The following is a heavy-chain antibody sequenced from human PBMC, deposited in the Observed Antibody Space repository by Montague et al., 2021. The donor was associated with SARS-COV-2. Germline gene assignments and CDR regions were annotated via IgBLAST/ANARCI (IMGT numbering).Heavy chain of an antibody. Sequence: SLRLSCAASGFTFSSYWMSWVRQAPGKGLEWVANIKQDGSENYYXYSLKGRFTISRDNAKNSLYLQMNSLRAEDTAVYYCARLGGSSWEIDYWSQGTLVTVSS. CDR3: ARLGGSSWEIDY. V-gene: IGHV3-7*01. CDR2: IKQDGSEN. CDR1: GFTFSSYW. D-gene: IGHD6-13*01. J-gene: IGHJ4*02.